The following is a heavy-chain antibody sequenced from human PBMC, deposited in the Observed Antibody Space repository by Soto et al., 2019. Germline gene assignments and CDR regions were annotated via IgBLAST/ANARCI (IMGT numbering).Heavy chain of an antibody. CDR2: IIPIFGTA. Sequence: SVKVSCKASGGTFSSYAISWVRQAPGQGLEWMGGIIPIFGTANYAQKFQGRVTITADESTSTAYMELSGLRSEDTAVYYCARVWQQLANWFDPWGQGTLVTVSS. V-gene: IGHV1-69*13. CDR3: ARVWQQLANWFDP. D-gene: IGHD6-13*01. CDR1: GGTFSSYA. J-gene: IGHJ5*02.